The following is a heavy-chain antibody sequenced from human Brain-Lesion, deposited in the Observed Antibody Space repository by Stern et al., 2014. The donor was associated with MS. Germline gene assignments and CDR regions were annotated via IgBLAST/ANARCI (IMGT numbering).Heavy chain of an antibody. J-gene: IGHJ4*02. CDR2: ITQDGSEK. CDR3: ARDRGYSGYDWLFDY. V-gene: IGHV3-7*01. D-gene: IGHD5-12*01. Sequence: EVQLVESGGGLVQPGGSLRLSCVASGFTFSNYWMSWVRQAPGKGLEWVAIITQDGSEKYYVDSVKGRFTISSDNARNSLYLEMNSLRAEETAVYYCARDRGYSGYDWLFDYWGQGSLVTVSS. CDR1: GFTFSNYW.